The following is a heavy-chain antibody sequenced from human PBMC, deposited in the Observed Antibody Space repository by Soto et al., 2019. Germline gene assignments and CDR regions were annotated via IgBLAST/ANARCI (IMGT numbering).Heavy chain of an antibody. CDR2: IIPIFGTA. CDR1: GGTFSSYA. V-gene: IGHV1-69*06. Sequence: ASVKVSCKASGGTFSSYAISWVRQAPGQGLEWMGGIIPIFGTANYAQKFQGRVTITADKSTSTAYMELSSLRSEDTAVYYCALYLYDILTGYYGPVSDVWGQGTTVTVSS. CDR3: ALYLYDILTGYYGPVSDV. J-gene: IGHJ6*02. D-gene: IGHD3-9*01.